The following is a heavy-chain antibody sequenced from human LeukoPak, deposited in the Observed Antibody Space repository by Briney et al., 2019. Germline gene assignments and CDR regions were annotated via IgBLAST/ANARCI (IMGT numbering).Heavy chain of an antibody. CDR3: ARGMAMATYYDYYYMDV. J-gene: IGHJ6*03. CDR2: IIPIFGTA. Sequence: GASVKVSCQASGYTFTSYGISWVRQAPGQGLEWMGGIIPIFGTANYAQKFQGRVTITADKSTSTAYMELSSLRSEDTAVYYCARGMAMATYYDYYYMDVWGKGTTVTVSS. D-gene: IGHD5-18*01. CDR1: GYTFTSYG. V-gene: IGHV1-69*06.